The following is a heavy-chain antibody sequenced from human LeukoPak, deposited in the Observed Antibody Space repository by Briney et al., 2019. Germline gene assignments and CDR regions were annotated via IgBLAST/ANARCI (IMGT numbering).Heavy chain of an antibody. J-gene: IGHJ4*02. D-gene: IGHD6-13*01. Sequence: GGSLRLSCAASGFTFNTYTMNWVRQAPGKGLEWVAVISYDGSNKYYADSVKGRFTISRDNSKNTLYLQMNSLRAEDTAVYYCAKAAGAAAFDYWGQGTLVTVSS. CDR3: AKAAGAAAFDY. CDR1: GFTFNTYT. V-gene: IGHV3-30*18. CDR2: ISYDGSNK.